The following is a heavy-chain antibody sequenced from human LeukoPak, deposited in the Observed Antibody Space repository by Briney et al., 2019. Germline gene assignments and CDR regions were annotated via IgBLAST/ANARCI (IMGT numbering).Heavy chain of an antibody. CDR1: GGSFSGYY. CDR2: INHSGST. CDR3: ASLRIFATKTYYYYGMDV. V-gene: IGHV4-34*01. J-gene: IGHJ6*02. Sequence: PSETLSLTCAVYGGSFSGYYWSWIRQPPGKGLEWIGEINHSGSTNYNPSLKSRVTISVDTSKNQFSLKLSSVTAADTAVYYCASLRIFATKTYYYYGMDVWGQGTTVTVSS. D-gene: IGHD2-15*01.